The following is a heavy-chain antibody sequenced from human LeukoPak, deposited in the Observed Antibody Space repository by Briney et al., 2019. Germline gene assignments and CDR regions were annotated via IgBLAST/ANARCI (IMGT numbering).Heavy chain of an antibody. J-gene: IGHJ6*03. CDR3: ARHTDGWSGYYPLLLALSYMDV. D-gene: IGHD3-3*01. Sequence: PSETLSLTCTVSGGSISSSSYYWGWVRQPPGKGLEWIGSIYYSGSTYYNPSLKSRVTISVDTSKNQFSLKLSSVTAADTAVYYCARHTDGWSGYYPLLLALSYMDVWGKGTTVTVSS. CDR2: IYYSGST. CDR1: GGSISSSSYY. V-gene: IGHV4-39*01.